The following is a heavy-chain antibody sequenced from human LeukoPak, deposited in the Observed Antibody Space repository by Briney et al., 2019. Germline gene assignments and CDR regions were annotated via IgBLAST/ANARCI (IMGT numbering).Heavy chain of an antibody. J-gene: IGHJ5*02. V-gene: IGHV3-23*01. D-gene: IGHD2-15*01. Sequence: GGSLRLSCAASGFTFSSYAMSWVRQAPGKGLEWVSAISGSGGSTYYADSVKGRFTISRDNSKNTLYLQMNSLRAEDTAVYYCAKSACSGGSCYSGIQWFDPWGQGTLVTVSS. CDR3: AKSACSGGSCYSGIQWFDP. CDR2: ISGSGGST. CDR1: GFTFSSYA.